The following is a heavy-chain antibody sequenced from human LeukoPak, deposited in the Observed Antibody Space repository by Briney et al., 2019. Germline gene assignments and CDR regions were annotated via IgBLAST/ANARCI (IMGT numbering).Heavy chain of an antibody. V-gene: IGHV1-46*01. CDR2: INPSGGST. CDR3: ARGGPLVVVPAAPFFDP. J-gene: IGHJ5*02. Sequence: ASVKVSCKASGYTFTSYYMHWVRQAPGQGLEWMGIINPSGGSTSYAQKFQGRVTMTRDTSTSTVYMELSSLRSEDTAVYYCARGGPLVVVPAAPFFDPWGQGTLVTVSS. D-gene: IGHD2-2*01. CDR1: GYTFTSYY.